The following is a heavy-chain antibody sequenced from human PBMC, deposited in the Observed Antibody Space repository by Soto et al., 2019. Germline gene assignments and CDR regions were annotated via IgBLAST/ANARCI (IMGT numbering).Heavy chain of an antibody. D-gene: IGHD6-13*01. CDR1: GGSISSSSYY. V-gene: IGHV4-39*01. J-gene: IGHJ5*02. CDR3: ARREYSSSFGPIRLNWFDP. CDR2: IYYSGST. Sequence: QLQLQESGPGLVKPSETLSLTCTVSGGSISSSSYYWGWIRQPPGKGLEWIGSIYYSGSTYYNPSLKSRVTISVDTSKNQFSLKLSSVTAADTAVYYCARREYSSSFGPIRLNWFDPWGQGTLVTVSS.